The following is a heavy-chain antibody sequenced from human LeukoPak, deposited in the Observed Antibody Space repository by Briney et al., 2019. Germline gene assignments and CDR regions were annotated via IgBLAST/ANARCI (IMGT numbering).Heavy chain of an antibody. V-gene: IGHV4-59*01. CDR2: IYDRVRT. CDR1: GGSIRSDY. CDR3: ARESQRYYDSSGYHNWFDP. D-gene: IGHD3-22*01. J-gene: IGHJ5*02. Sequence: PETLSLTRTVSGGSIRSDYWSCVPDPPGKGLESGVYIYDRVRTNYNPSPTRRVTVSVDTTNNQFSLKLRSVTAADTDVYYCARESQRYYDSSGYHNWFDPWGQGTLVTVSS.